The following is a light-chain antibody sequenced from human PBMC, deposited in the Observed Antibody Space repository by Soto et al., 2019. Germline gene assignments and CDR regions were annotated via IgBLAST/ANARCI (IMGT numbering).Light chain of an antibody. Sequence: QSVLTQPASVSGSPGQSITISCTGTTSDVGTYDYVSWYQHQPGKAPKVMIYEVSNRPSGVSDRFSGSKSGNTASLTISGLQAEDEADYYCGTWDSSLSAYVFGTGTKLTVL. V-gene: IGLV2-14*01. CDR3: GTWDSSLSAYV. CDR2: EVS. J-gene: IGLJ1*01. CDR1: TSDVGTYDY.